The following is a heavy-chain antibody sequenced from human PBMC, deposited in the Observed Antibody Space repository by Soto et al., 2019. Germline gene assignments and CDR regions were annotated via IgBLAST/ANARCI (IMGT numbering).Heavy chain of an antibody. Sequence: GGSLRLSCAASGFTFSSYGMHWVRQAPGKGLEWVAVIWYDGSNKYYADSVKGRFTISRDNSKNTLYLQMNSLRAEDTAVYYCARDLCIAVAGCNDYYYYYMDVWGKGTTVTVSS. V-gene: IGHV3-33*01. CDR3: ARDLCIAVAGCNDYYYYYMDV. J-gene: IGHJ6*03. CDR1: GFTFSSYG. CDR2: IWYDGSNK. D-gene: IGHD6-19*01.